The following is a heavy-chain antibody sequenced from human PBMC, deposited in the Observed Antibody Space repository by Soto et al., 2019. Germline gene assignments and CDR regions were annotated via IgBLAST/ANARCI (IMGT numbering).Heavy chain of an antibody. CDR3: AKSRRSSCNHIDC. J-gene: IGHJ4*02. D-gene: IGHD6-19*01. CDR2: ISDSGGST. CDR1: GFTFSNFA. Sequence: GGSLRLSCAASGFTFSNFAMSWVRQAPGRGLEWVSLISDSGGSTYYADSVKGRFTISRDNSKNTLFLQMNSLRAEDTAIYYCAKSRRSSCNHIDCWGQGSPVTVSS. V-gene: IGHV3-23*01.